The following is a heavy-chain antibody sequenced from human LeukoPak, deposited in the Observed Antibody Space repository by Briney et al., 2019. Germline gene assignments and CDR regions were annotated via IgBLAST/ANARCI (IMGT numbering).Heavy chain of an antibody. CDR3: ARRMGIVVVPAAPSGFDY. CDR2: IYPGDSDT. D-gene: IGHD2-2*03. Sequence: GESLKISCKGAGYSFTSYWIGWVRQMPGKGLEGMGIIYPGDSDTRYSPSFQGQVTISADKSISTAYLQWSSLKASDTAMYYCARRMGIVVVPAAPSGFDYWGQGTLVTVSS. CDR1: GYSFTSYW. J-gene: IGHJ4*02. V-gene: IGHV5-51*01.